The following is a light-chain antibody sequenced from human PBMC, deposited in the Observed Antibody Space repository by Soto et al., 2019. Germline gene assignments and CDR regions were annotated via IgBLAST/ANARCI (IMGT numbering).Light chain of an antibody. Sequence: LTQPASVSGSPGQSITISCTGTSSDVGGYSYVSWYQQLPGKAPKLMIYDVSDRPSGVSNRFSGSKSGNTASLTISGLQAEEEADYYCSSYTSSSLYVFGTGTKVTVL. J-gene: IGLJ1*01. V-gene: IGLV2-14*01. CDR3: SSYTSSSLYV. CDR1: SSDVGGYSY. CDR2: DVS.